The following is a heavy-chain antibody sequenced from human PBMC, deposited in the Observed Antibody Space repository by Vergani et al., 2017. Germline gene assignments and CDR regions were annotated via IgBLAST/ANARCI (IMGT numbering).Heavy chain of an antibody. Sequence: QVTLKESGPVLVKPTETLTLTCTVSGFSLSNARMGVSWIRQPPGKALEWLAHIFSTDEKSYSTSLKSRLTISKDTSKSQVVLTMTNMDPVDTATYYCARIRAIAVAGNYFDYWGQGTLVTVSS. J-gene: IGHJ4*02. V-gene: IGHV2-26*01. D-gene: IGHD6-19*01. CDR1: GFSLSNARMG. CDR2: IFSTDEK. CDR3: ARIRAIAVAGNYFDY.